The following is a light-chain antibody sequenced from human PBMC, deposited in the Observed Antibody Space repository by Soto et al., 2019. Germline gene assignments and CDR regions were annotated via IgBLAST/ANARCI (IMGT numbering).Light chain of an antibody. CDR1: NSDVGAHNF. CDR2: EVT. V-gene: IGLV2-14*01. Sequence: QSVLTQPASVSGSPGQSITISCTGTNSDVGAHNFVSWYQQHPGKAPKLMIYEVTYRPSGVSDRFLGSKSGNTASLTISGLQADDEADYYCSSYATGNTYVFGSGTKLTVL. CDR3: SSYATGNTYV. J-gene: IGLJ1*01.